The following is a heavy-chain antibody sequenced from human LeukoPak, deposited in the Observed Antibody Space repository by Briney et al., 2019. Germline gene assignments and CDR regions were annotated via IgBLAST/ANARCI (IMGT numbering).Heavy chain of an antibody. D-gene: IGHD1-26*01. Sequence: GGSLRLSCAASGSTFDDYAMHWVRQAPGKGLEWVSGISWNSGSIGYADSVKGRFTISRDNAKNSLYLQMNSLRAEDTALYYCAKVGYSGSYDYWGQGTLVTVSS. CDR2: ISWNSGSI. J-gene: IGHJ4*02. V-gene: IGHV3-9*01. CDR3: AKVGYSGSYDY. CDR1: GSTFDDYA.